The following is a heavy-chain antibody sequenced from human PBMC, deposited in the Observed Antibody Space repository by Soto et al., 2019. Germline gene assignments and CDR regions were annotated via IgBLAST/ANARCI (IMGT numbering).Heavy chain of an antibody. Sequence: QVQLVESGGGVVQPGRSLRLSCAASGFTFSSYGMHWVRQAPGKGLEWVAVIWYDGSNKYYADSVKGRFTISRDNSKKTLYLQMNSLRAEDTAVYYCARDTEAVAGTFDYWGQGTLVTVSS. V-gene: IGHV3-33*01. J-gene: IGHJ4*02. CDR1: GFTFSSYG. CDR2: IWYDGSNK. CDR3: ARDTEAVAGTFDY. D-gene: IGHD6-19*01.